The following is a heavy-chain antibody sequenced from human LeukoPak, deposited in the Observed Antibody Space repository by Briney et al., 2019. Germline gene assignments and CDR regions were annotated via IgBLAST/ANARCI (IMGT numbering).Heavy chain of an antibody. V-gene: IGHV1-18*01. J-gene: IGHJ3*02. CDR2: ISAYNGNT. CDR3: ATSGMIVVAPHEAFDI. CDR1: GYTFTSYG. D-gene: IGHD3-22*01. Sequence: GASVKVSCKASGYTFTSYGISWVRQAPGQGLEWMGWISAYNGNTNYAQKLQGRVTMTTDTSTSTAYMELRSLRSDDTAVYYCATSGMIVVAPHEAFDIWGQGTTVTVSS.